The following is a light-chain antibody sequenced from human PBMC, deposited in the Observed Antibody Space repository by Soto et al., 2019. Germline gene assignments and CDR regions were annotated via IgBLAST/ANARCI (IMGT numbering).Light chain of an antibody. J-gene: IGLJ1*01. Sequence: QSVLTQPPSAPGSPGQSVTISCTGTSSDIGASNFVSWYQQHPGKAPKLVIYEVTKRPSGVPDRFSGSKFGNTASLTVSGLQTEDEADYYCGSFTGFSTVFGSGTKVTVL. V-gene: IGLV2-8*01. CDR3: GSFTGFSTV. CDR2: EVT. CDR1: SSDIGASNF.